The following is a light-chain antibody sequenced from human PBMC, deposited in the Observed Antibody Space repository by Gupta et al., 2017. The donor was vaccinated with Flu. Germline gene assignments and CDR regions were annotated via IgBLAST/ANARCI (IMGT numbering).Light chain of an antibody. J-gene: IGKJ1*01. Sequence: ERATLSCRASQSVSNSYLAWYQQKPGQAPRLLIYGASSRATGIPDRFSGSGSGTDFTLTISRLEPEDFAVYYCQQYGSSPRTFGQGTKVEIK. CDR2: GAS. CDR3: QQYGSSPRT. CDR1: QSVSNSY. V-gene: IGKV3-20*01.